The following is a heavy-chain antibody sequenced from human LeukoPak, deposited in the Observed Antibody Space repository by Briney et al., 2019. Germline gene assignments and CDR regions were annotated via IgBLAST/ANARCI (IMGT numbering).Heavy chain of an antibody. Sequence: SETLSLTCTVFDDSLNNYYWNWIRQPPGKGLEWIGYIYSGHTNYNPSLNSRVAISIDTSKNQFSLRLSSVTAADTAVYYCARGRYVTSRGGAAAGFLDYWGQGTLVTVST. D-gene: IGHD6-13*01. CDR2: IYSGHT. V-gene: IGHV4-59*12. J-gene: IGHJ4*02. CDR1: DDSLNNYY. CDR3: ARGRYVTSRGGAAAGFLDY.